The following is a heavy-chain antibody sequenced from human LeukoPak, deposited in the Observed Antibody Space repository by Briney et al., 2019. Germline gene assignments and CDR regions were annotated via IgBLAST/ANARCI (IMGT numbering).Heavy chain of an antibody. CDR3: VRVPPGDTMVRGAHFDP. J-gene: IGHJ5*02. CDR1: GFTFSSYE. CDR2: ISSSGSTI. D-gene: IGHD3-10*01. V-gene: IGHV3-48*03. Sequence: GGSLRLSCAASGFTFSSYEMNWVRQAPGKGLEWVSYISSSGSTIYYADSVKGRFTISRDNAKNSLYLQMNSLRAEDTAVYYCVRVPPGDTMVRGAHFDPWGQGTLVTVSS.